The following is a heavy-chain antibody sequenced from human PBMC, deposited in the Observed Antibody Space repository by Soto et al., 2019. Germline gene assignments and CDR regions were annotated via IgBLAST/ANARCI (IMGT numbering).Heavy chain of an antibody. J-gene: IGHJ6*04. Sequence: EVLLLESGGGLVQPGGSLRLSCEASGFSFSSFPMNWVRQAPGKGLEWVSAIGDSGASTYYADSVKGRFTISRDNSRNTLYLHPTHVTAEYTTVYYWARGLEPDVWGNGTTVSVSS. CDR2: IGDSGAST. V-gene: IGHV3-23*01. CDR1: GFSFSSFP. D-gene: IGHD3-3*01. CDR3: ARGLEPDV.